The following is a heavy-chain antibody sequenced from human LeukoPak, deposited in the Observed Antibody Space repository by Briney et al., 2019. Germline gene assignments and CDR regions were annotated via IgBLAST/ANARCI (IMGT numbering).Heavy chain of an antibody. D-gene: IGHD2-15*01. Sequence: PSETLSLTSAVYGGSFSGYYRSWIRQPPGKGLEWIGEINHSGSTNYNPSLKSRVTISVDTSKNQFSLKLSSVTAADTAVYYCARGGRSLVAAQFDLWGRGTLVTVSS. CDR3: ARGGRSLVAAQFDL. V-gene: IGHV4-34*01. J-gene: IGHJ2*01. CDR2: INHSGST. CDR1: GGSFSGYY.